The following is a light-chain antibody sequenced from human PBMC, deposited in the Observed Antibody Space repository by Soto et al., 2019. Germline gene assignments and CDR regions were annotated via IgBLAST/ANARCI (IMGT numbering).Light chain of an antibody. Sequence: QSALTQPASVSGSPGQPFTISCTGTSSDVGGYNYVSWYQQHPGKAPKLMIYDVSNRPSGVCNRFSGSKSGNTASLTISGLEPEDEADYYCNSYTSSGTGVFGTGTKLTVL. V-gene: IGLV2-14*01. CDR1: SSDVGGYNY. CDR3: NSYTSSGTGV. J-gene: IGLJ1*01. CDR2: DVS.